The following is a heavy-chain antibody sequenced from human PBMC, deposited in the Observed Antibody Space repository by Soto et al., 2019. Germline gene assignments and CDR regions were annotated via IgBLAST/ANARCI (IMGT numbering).Heavy chain of an antibody. V-gene: IGHV3-23*01. Sequence: GGSLRLSCAASGFTFSSYAMSWVRQAPGKGLEWVSAISGSGGSTYYADSVKGRFTISRDNSKNTLYLQMNSLRAEDMAVYYCAKDPARFLEWLSPDYWGQGTLVTVSS. CDR3: AKDPARFLEWLSPDY. D-gene: IGHD3-3*01. CDR2: ISGSGGST. CDR1: GFTFSSYA. J-gene: IGHJ4*02.